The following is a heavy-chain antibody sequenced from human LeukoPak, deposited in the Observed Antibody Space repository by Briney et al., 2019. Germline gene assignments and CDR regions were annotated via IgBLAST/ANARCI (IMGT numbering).Heavy chain of an antibody. J-gene: IGHJ4*02. CDR3: AREEYSGSYYFDY. Sequence: GGSLRLSCAASGFTFSSYSMNWVRHAPGKGLEWVSSISSSSSYIYYADSVKGRFTISRDNAKNSLYLQMNSLRAEDTAVYYSAREEYSGSYYFDYWGQGTLVTVSS. V-gene: IGHV3-21*01. CDR2: ISSSSSYI. D-gene: IGHD1-26*01. CDR1: GFTFSSYS.